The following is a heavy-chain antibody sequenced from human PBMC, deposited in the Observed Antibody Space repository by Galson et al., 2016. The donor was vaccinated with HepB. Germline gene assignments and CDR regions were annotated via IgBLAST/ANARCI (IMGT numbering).Heavy chain of an antibody. V-gene: IGHV4-4*02. D-gene: IGHD5-18*01. CDR3: ARVQRDTGMVIDH. Sequence: SETLSLTCAVSGDSINSSNWWSWVRQPPGKGLEWIGEIYHSETTNYNPSLKSRVTISMAKSRNQFSLKLISVTAADTAFYYCARVQRDTGMVIDHWGQGLPGVVSS. J-gene: IGHJ4*02. CDR1: GDSINSSNW. CDR2: IYHSETT.